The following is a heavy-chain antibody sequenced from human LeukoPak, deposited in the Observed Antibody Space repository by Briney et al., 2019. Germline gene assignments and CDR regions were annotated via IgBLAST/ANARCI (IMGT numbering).Heavy chain of an antibody. D-gene: IGHD4-17*01. Sequence: PSETLSLTCTVSGGSISGYYWSWIRQSPGKRLEWIAYIFYTGTTNYNPSLKSRVALSVDTSKNQVSLKLISVTAADTAIYYCARHQSFGDYALDSWGQGTPVTVSS. J-gene: IGHJ4*02. CDR3: ARHQSFGDYALDS. CDR1: GGSISGYY. CDR2: IFYTGTT. V-gene: IGHV4-59*08.